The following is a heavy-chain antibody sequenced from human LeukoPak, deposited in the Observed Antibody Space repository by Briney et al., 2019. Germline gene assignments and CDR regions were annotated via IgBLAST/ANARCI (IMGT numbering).Heavy chain of an antibody. CDR1: GYSISSGFY. CDR2: IHHSGST. CDR3: AGQSDSDTDFDY. V-gene: IGHV4-38-2*02. Sequence: SETLSLTCTVSGYSISSGFYWGWIRRSPGKGLEWIGNIHHSGSTYYNPSLKSRATISLDTSKNQFSLKLSSVTAADTTLYYCAGQSDSDTDFDYWGQGALVTVSS. J-gene: IGHJ4*02. D-gene: IGHD2-21*02.